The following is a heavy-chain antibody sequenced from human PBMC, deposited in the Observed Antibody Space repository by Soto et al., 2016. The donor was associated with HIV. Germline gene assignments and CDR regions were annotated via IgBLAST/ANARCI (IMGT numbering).Heavy chain of an antibody. CDR1: GFTFNSYG. CDR2: IWYDGSNT. D-gene: IGHD1-1*01. J-gene: IGHJ3*02. Sequence: VQLVESGGGVVQPGRSLRLSCAASGFTFNSYGMHWVRQAPGKGLEWVAVIWYDGSNTNYADSVKGRFTISRDNSKNTLYLQVNSLRAEDTAAYYCARGGPWTLGDAFHIWGQGTMVTVSS. V-gene: IGHV3-33*01. CDR3: ARGGPWTLGDAFHI.